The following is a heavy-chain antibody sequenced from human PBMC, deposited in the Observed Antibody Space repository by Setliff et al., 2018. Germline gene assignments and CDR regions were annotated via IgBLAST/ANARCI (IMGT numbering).Heavy chain of an antibody. J-gene: IGHJ5*02. D-gene: IGHD3-3*01. CDR1: GDSISSGSYY. CDR3: ARAGPTVTFFRVLVISWWDP. CDR2: FHTGGST. V-gene: IGHV4-61*09. Sequence: SETLSLTCTVSGDSISSGSYYWTWIRQPAGKGLEWIGHFHTGGSTNYNRSLGSRVSISVDTSKNQFSLKLSSVTAADTATYYCARAGPTVTFFRVLVISWWDPWGQGSLVTGSS.